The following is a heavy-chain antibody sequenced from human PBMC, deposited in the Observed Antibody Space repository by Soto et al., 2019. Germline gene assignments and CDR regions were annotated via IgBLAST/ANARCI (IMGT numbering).Heavy chain of an antibody. J-gene: IGHJ4*01. Sequence: EGSLRLSCADSGFRFSSYSMSWVRQTPGKGLEWVAEITATGDRTYYADSVTGRFTISRDNSKKTHYLQMTSLRAEDTAMYYGSIMNGYFEYWVPGTRVTVSS. D-gene: IGHD3-16*01. V-gene: IGHV3-23*01. CDR2: ITATGDRT. CDR3: SIMNGYFEY. CDR1: GFRFSSYS.